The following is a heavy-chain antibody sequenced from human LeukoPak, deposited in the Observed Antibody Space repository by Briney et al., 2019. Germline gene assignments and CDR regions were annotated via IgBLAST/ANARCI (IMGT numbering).Heavy chain of an antibody. Sequence: SETLSLTCTVSGGSISYYYWSWIRQSPGKGLEWIGYIYYSGTTNYNPSLKSRVTISVDTSKNQFSLKLSSVTAADTAVYYCARGKGCFDYWGQGTLVTVSS. J-gene: IGHJ4*02. CDR1: GGSISYYY. CDR2: IYYSGTT. D-gene: IGHD6-19*01. CDR3: ARGKGCFDY. V-gene: IGHV4-59*01.